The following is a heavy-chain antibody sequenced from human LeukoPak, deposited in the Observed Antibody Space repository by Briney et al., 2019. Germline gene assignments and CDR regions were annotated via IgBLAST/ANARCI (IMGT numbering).Heavy chain of an antibody. V-gene: IGHV1-8*03. CDR2: LHPNSGTA. CDR1: GYTFTNYD. J-gene: IGHJ3*02. D-gene: IGHD3/OR15-3a*01. CDR3: ARVTSRFWTGYYDPFDI. Sequence: ASVKVSCKASGYTFTNYDINWVRQATGQGLEWMGWLHPNSGTAGYAQNFQGRVTITGDTSMSTAYMELSSLRSEDTAVYYCARVTSRFWTGYYDPFDIRGQGTMVTVSS.